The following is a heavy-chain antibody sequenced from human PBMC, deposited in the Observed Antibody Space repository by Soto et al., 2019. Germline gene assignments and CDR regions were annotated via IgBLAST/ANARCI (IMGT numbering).Heavy chain of an antibody. V-gene: IGHV3-30*19. Sequence: SLRLSCAASGFTFSSYGMHWVRQAPGKGLEWVAVIWYDGSNKYYADSVKGRFTISRDNSKNTLYLQMNSLRAEDTAVYYCARGPGDSRYYYCMDVWGQGTTVTVSS. CDR2: IWYDGSNK. CDR1: GFTFSSYG. CDR3: ARGPGDSRYYYCMDV. D-gene: IGHD2-21*01. J-gene: IGHJ6*02.